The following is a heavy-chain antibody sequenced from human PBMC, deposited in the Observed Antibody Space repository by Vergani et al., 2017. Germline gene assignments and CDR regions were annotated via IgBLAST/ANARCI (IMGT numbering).Heavy chain of an antibody. D-gene: IGHD2-2*01. Sequence: EVQLVESGGGLVQPGRSLRLSCAASGFTFDDYAMHWVRQAPGKGLEWVSGISWNSGSIGYADSVKGRFTISRDNAKNSLYLQMNSLRAEDTALYYCAKNVVVVPAATAPNWFDPWGQGTLVTVSS. V-gene: IGHV3-9*01. J-gene: IGHJ5*02. CDR3: AKNVVVVPAATAPNWFDP. CDR2: ISWNSGSI. CDR1: GFTFDDYA.